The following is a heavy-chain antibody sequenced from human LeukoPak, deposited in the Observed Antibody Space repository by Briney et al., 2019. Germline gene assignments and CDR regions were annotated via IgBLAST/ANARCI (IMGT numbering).Heavy chain of an antibody. CDR3: AATNYYDSSGYYSDAFDI. V-gene: IGHV4-30-4*08. CDR2: IYYSGST. J-gene: IGHJ3*02. CDR1: GGSISSGDYY. D-gene: IGHD3-22*01. Sequence: SSETLSLTCTVSGGSISSGDYYWSWIRQPPGKGLEWIGYIYYSGSTYYNPSLKSRVTISVDTSKNQFSLKLRSVTAADTAVYYCAATNYYDSSGYYSDAFDIWGQGTMVTVSS.